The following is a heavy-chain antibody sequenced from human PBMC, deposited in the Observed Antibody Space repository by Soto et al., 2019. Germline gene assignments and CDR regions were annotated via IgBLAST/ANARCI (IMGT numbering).Heavy chain of an antibody. CDR1: GFSVCGFW. V-gene: IGHV3-7*02. D-gene: IGHD1-7*01. J-gene: IGHJ6*02. CDR2: IKEDGTQT. CDR3: ASPLELRSSGTRYYYYGMDV. Sequence: GGSPRLCCVVCGFSVCGFWMSGVRQDPGKGLEWVANIKEDGTQTYYVDSVKGRFTISRDNAKNSLYLQMNSLRDEDTAVYYCASPLELRSSGTRYYYYGMDVWGQGTTVTVSS.